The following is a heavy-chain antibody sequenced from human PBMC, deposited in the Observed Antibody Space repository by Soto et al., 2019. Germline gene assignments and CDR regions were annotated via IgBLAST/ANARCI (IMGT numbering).Heavy chain of an antibody. CDR2: ISGASYSI. Sequence: QVQVVESGGGLVKPGGSLRLSCAASGFTFGDYHMSWIRQAPGKGLEWVSYISGASYSIYYADSVKGRFTISRDNAKNSVHLQMSSLRAEDTAVYYCARGAGRGWGWFDPWGQGTLVNVSS. J-gene: IGHJ5*02. V-gene: IGHV3-11*01. D-gene: IGHD6-19*01. CDR3: ARGAGRGWGWFDP. CDR1: GFTFGDYH.